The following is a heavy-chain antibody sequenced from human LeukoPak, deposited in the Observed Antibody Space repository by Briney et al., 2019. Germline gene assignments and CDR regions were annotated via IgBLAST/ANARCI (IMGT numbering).Heavy chain of an antibody. Sequence: GGSLRLSCAASGFTFSSYAMSWVRQAPGKGLEWVSSISSSSSYIYYADSVKGRFTISRDNAKNSLYLQMNSLRAEDTAVYYCARTFGPIDYSNYFGDDNWFDPWGQGTLVTVSS. J-gene: IGHJ5*02. D-gene: IGHD4-11*01. CDR3: ARTFGPIDYSNYFGDDNWFDP. V-gene: IGHV3-21*01. CDR2: ISSSSSYI. CDR1: GFTFSSYA.